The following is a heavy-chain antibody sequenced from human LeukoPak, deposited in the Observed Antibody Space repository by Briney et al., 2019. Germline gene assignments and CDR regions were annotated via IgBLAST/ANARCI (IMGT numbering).Heavy chain of an antibody. J-gene: IGHJ6*02. CDR3: AKDIFRSMTTVTTFSYYYYGMDV. CDR2: ISGSGGST. D-gene: IGHD4-17*01. Sequence: GGSLRLSCAASGFTFSSYAMSWVRQAPGKGLEWVSAISGSGGSTYYADSVKGRFTISRDNSKNTLYLQMNSLRAEDTAVYYCAKDIFRSMTTVTTFSYYYYGMDVWGQGTTVTVSS. CDR1: GFTFSSYA. V-gene: IGHV3-23*01.